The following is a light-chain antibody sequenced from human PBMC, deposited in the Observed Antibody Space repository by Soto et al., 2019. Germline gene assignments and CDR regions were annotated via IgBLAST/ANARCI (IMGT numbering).Light chain of an antibody. V-gene: IGLV2-14*01. CDR1: SSDVGAYNY. CDR3: SSYTSDSTFLV. CDR2: EVT. Sequence: QSALTQPASVSGSPGQSITISRTGTSSDVGAYNYVSWYQQHPGKAPKLMIFEVTNRPSGISTRFSGSKSGYTASLTISGLQPEDEADYYCSSYTSDSTFLVFGGGTKLTVL. J-gene: IGLJ2*01.